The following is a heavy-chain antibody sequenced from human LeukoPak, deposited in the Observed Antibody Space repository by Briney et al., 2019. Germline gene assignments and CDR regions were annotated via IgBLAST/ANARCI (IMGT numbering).Heavy chain of an antibody. CDR2: IRYDGSNK. D-gene: IGHD4-23*01. Sequence: GGSLRLSCAASGFTFSSYGMHWVRQAPGKGLEWVAFIRYDGSNKYYADSVKGRFTISRDNSNNTLYLQMNSLRAEDTAVYYCAKGGGSSYYMDVWGKGTTVTISS. CDR1: GFTFSSYG. V-gene: IGHV3-30*02. CDR3: AKGGGSSYYMDV. J-gene: IGHJ6*03.